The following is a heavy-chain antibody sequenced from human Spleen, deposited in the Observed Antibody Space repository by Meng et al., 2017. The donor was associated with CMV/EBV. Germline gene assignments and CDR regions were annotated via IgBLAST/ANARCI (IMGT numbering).Heavy chain of an antibody. Sequence: QVQLQESGPGLVKPSQTLSLTCTVSGGSISSGSYYWSWIRQPAGKGLEWIGRIYTSGSTNYNPSLKSRVTISVDTSKNQFSLKLSSVTAADTAVYYCARGGPITMIVAFDYWGQGTLVTVSS. CDR1: GGSISSGSYY. D-gene: IGHD3-22*01. J-gene: IGHJ4*02. CDR3: ARGGPITMIVAFDY. CDR2: IYTSGST. V-gene: IGHV4-61*02.